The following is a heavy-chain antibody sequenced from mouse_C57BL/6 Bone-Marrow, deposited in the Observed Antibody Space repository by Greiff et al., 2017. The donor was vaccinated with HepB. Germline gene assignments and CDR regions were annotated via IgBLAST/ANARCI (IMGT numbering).Heavy chain of an antibody. CDR3: ARDPLYVDY. CDR1: GFTFSSYA. Sequence: EVKLMESGGGLVKPGGSLKLSCAASGFTFSSYAMSWVRQTPEKRLEWVATISDGGSYTYYPDNVKGRFTISRDNAKNNLYLQMSHLKSEDTAMYYYARDPLYVDYWGQGTTLTVSS. CDR2: ISDGGSYT. D-gene: IGHD2-3*01. J-gene: IGHJ2*01. V-gene: IGHV5-4*01.